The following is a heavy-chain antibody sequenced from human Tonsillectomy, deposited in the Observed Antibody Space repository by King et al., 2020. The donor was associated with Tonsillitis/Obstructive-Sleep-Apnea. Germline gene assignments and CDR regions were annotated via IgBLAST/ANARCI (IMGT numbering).Heavy chain of an antibody. CDR1: GGSFSGYY. Sequence: VQLQQWGAGLLKPSETLSLTCAVYGGSFSGYYWTWIRQPPGKGLEWIGEINHPGSTNYNPSLTSRVTISLDTSQSQFSLNLSSVTAADTAMYYCARGYRPTVTRQVFIQFGGQGTLVTVSS. CDR2: INHPGST. CDR3: ARGYRPTVTRQVFIQF. J-gene: IGHJ4*02. D-gene: IGHD4-17*01. V-gene: IGHV4-34*01.